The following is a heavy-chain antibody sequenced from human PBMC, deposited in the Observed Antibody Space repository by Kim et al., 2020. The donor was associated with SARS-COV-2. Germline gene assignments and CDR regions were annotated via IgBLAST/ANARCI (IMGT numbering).Heavy chain of an antibody. J-gene: IGHJ4*02. CDR2: IGTAGDT. Sequence: GGSLRLSCAASGFTFSSYDMHWVRQATGKGLEWVSAIGTAGDTYYPGSVKGRFTISRENAKNSLYLQMNSLRAGDTAVYYCARDFKQPEEGLIGNRAQIGPSFSGFALNPPRDTVTPLDYWGQGTLVTVSS. V-gene: IGHV3-13*01. CDR1: GFTFSSYD. D-gene: IGHD4-17*01. CDR3: ARDFKQPEEGLIGNRAQIGPSFSGFALNPPRDTVTPLDY.